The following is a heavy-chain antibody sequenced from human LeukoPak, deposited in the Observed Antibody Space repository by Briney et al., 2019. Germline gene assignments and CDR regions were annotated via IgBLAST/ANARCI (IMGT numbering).Heavy chain of an antibody. CDR2: INPSGDST. J-gene: IGHJ4*02. Sequence: ASVKVSCKASGYTFTRYYIHWVRQAPGQGLEWMGTINPSGDSTSYAQKFQGRVTMTRDTSTSTVYMELSSLTSEDTAVYYCARAPGYGGISDYWGQGTLVTVSS. CDR3: ARAPGYGGISDY. V-gene: IGHV1-46*01. CDR1: GYTFTRYY. D-gene: IGHD4-23*01.